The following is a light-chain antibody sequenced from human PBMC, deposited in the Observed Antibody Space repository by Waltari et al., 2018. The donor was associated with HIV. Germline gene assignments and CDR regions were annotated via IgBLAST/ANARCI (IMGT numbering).Light chain of an antibody. CDR3: QQYKSYSLT. Sequence: TQSPSTLSASVGDRVIITCRSSQNVDNWLAWYQQRPGSAPKVLIYKTSTLQTGVPSRFSGSGSGTEFSLTISSLQPDDFATYYCQQYKSYSLTFGQGTRLEIK. CDR1: QNVDNW. J-gene: IGKJ5*01. CDR2: KTS. V-gene: IGKV1-5*03.